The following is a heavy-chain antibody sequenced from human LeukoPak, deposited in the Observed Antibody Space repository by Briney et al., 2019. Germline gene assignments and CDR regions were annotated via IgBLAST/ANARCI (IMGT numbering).Heavy chain of an antibody. CDR1: GFTFSDYY. D-gene: IGHD3-16*02. CDR2: ISSSGSTI. CDR3: ARVLIASGWIFDYVWGSYRPKGYFDY. Sequence: GGSLRLSCAASGFTFSDYYMSWIRQAPGKGLEWVSYISSSGSTINYADSVKGRFTISRDNAKNSLYLQMNSLRAEDTAVYYCARVLIASGWIFDYVWGSYRPKGYFDYWGQGTLVTVSS. J-gene: IGHJ4*02. V-gene: IGHV3-11*04.